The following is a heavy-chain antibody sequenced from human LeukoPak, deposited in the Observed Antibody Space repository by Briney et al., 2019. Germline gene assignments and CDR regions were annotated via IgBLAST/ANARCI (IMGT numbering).Heavy chain of an antibody. V-gene: IGHV4-34*01. CDR3: ARGLPHPDY. CDR1: GGSFSGYY. Sequence: SETLSLTCAVSGGSFSGYYWTWIRQPPGKGLEWIGEINHSGSANYNPSLMSRVTISLDTSKNQFSLKLSSVTAADTAVYYCARGLPHPDYWGQGTLVTVSS. J-gene: IGHJ4*02. CDR2: INHSGSA.